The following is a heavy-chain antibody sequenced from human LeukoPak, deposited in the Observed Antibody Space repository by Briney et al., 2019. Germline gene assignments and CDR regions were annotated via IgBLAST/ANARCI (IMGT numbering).Heavy chain of an antibody. Sequence: ASVKVSCKASGYTFTTYAMNWLRQAPGQGLEWMGWINTNTGNPTYAQGFTGRFVFSLDTSVSTAYLQIRSLKAEDTAVYYCARVPGDTDGDYLDYWGQGTLVTVSS. D-gene: IGHD4-17*01. J-gene: IGHJ4*02. CDR1: GYTFTTYA. CDR2: INTNTGNP. V-gene: IGHV7-4-1*01. CDR3: ARVPGDTDGDYLDY.